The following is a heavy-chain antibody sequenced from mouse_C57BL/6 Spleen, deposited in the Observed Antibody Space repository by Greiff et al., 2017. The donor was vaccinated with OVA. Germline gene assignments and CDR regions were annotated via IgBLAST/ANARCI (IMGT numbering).Heavy chain of an antibody. D-gene: IGHD2-4*01. CDR1: GYTFTSYT. J-gene: IGHJ4*01. CDR2: INPSSGYT. V-gene: IGHV1-4*01. CDR3: FIYYDYDGAMDY. Sequence: VKLQQSGAELARPGASVKMSCKASGYTFTSYTMHWVKQRPGQGLEWIGYINPSSGYTKYNQKFKDKATLTADKSSSTAYMQLSSLTSEDSAVYYCFIYYDYDGAMDYWGQGTSVTVSS.